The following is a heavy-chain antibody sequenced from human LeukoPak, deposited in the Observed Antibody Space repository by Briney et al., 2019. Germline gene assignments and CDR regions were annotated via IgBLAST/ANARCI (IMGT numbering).Heavy chain of an antibody. CDR2: IRYDGSNK. D-gene: IGHD6-13*01. CDR1: GFTCSSYW. V-gene: IGHV3-30*02. CDR3: AKDSPYSSSWYERSGWFDP. Sequence: GSLIISCASSGFTCSSYWMHWVRQAPGKGLEWVAFIRYDGSNKYYADFVNGRFTIFRDNSKNPLYLQMNSLRAEATAVYYCAKDSPYSSSWYERSGWFDPWGQGTLVTVSS. J-gene: IGHJ5*02.